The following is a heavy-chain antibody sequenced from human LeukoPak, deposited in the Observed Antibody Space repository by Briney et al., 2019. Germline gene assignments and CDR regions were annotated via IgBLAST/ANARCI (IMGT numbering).Heavy chain of an antibody. CDR3: ARGGYSGYDTSLHYYYYMDV. CDR2: IYTSGST. J-gene: IGHJ6*03. Sequence: SETLSLTCTVSGGSISSGSYYWSWIRQPAGKGLEWIGRIYTSGSTNYNPSLKSRVTISVDTSKNQFSLKLSSVTAADTAVYYCARGGYSGYDTSLHYYYYMDVWGKGTTVTISS. D-gene: IGHD5-12*01. CDR1: GGSISSGSYY. V-gene: IGHV4-61*02.